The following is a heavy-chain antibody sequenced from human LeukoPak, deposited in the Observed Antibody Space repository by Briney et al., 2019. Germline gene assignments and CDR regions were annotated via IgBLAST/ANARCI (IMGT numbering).Heavy chain of an antibody. Sequence: GGSLRLSCAASGFTFSIYWMHWVRQPPGKGLAWVSRINSDGSSTSYADSVKGRFTISRDNAKNTLYLQMNSLRVEDTALYYCARDAPGNTALDYWGQGSLVTVSS. J-gene: IGHJ4*02. CDR2: INSDGSST. CDR3: ARDAPGNTALDY. CDR1: GFTFSIYW. D-gene: IGHD5-18*01. V-gene: IGHV3-74*01.